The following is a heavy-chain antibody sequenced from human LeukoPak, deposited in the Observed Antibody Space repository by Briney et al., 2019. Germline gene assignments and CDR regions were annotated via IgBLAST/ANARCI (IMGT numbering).Heavy chain of an antibody. CDR2: ISSSSTI. Sequence: GGSLILSCAASGFTFSSYSMNWVRQAPGKGLEWVSYISSSSTIYYADSVKGRFTISRDNAKNSLYLQMNSLRAEDTAVYYCARGGMATNRDYMDVWGKGTTVTVSS. V-gene: IGHV3-48*04. D-gene: IGHD5-24*01. J-gene: IGHJ6*03. CDR1: GFTFSSYS. CDR3: ARGGMATNRDYMDV.